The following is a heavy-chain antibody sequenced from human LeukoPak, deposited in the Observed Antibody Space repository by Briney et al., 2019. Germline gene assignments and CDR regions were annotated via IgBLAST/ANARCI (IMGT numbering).Heavy chain of an antibody. CDR1: GYTSTHYV. V-gene: IGHV1-18*04. CDR3: ERDRLSAAAARFDY. Sequence: ASVTVSCKASGYTSTHYVISGVRQAPGQGLEGMGGSSAYNGKTNYPQKLHGRVTMTTDTSTRTAYMELRSLRSDATAVYYCERDRLSAAAARFDYWGQGTMVTVSS. D-gene: IGHD6-13*01. J-gene: IGHJ4*02. CDR2: SSAYNGKT.